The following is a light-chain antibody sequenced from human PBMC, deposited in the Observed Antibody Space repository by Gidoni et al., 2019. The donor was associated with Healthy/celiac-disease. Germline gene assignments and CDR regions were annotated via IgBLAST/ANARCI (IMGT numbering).Light chain of an antibody. CDR2: DAS. CDR3: QQRSNWHGLT. J-gene: IGKJ4*01. CDR1: QRVSSY. V-gene: IGKV3-11*01. Sequence: IVLPQSTATVSLSPGERATLSCRASQRVSSYLAWYQQKPGQAPRLLIYDASNRATGIPARCSGSGSGTDFTLTISSLEPEDFAVYYCQQRSNWHGLTFGGGTKVEIK.